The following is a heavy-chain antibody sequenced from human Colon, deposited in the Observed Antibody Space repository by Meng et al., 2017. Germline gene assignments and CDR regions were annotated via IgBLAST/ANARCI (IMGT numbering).Heavy chain of an antibody. CDR3: VRSSGWVRTGFDP. D-gene: IGHD6-19*01. V-gene: IGHV4-39*01. CDR2: IGHSGIT. J-gene: IGHJ5*02. CDR1: GGSISSSHYY. Sequence: QVQLQESGPGRVKSSQTLSLTCAVVGGSISSSHYYWGWIRQPPGKGLEWIGSIGHSGITYYTPSLKSRVTVSIDTSKSQFSLKLTSVTAADTAVYYCVRSSGWVRTGFDPWGQGTLVTVSS.